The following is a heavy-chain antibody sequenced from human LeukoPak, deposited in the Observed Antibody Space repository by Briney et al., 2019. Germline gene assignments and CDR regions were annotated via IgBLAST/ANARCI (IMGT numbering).Heavy chain of an antibody. J-gene: IGHJ4*02. V-gene: IGHV3-21*01. D-gene: IGHD3-22*01. CDR1: GFTFSSYC. Sequence: GGSLRLSCAASGFTFSSYCMNWVRQAPGKGLEWVSSISSSSSYIYYPDSVKGRFTISRDNAKNSLYLQMNSLRAEDTALYYCAREGPVYYCDSSGYPDYWGQGTLVTVSS. CDR2: ISSSSSYI. CDR3: AREGPVYYCDSSGYPDY.